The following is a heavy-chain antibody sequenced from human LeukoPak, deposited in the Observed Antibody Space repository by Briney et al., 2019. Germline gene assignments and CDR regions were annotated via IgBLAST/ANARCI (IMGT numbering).Heavy chain of an antibody. CDR3: AVVAATNY. V-gene: IGHV1-8*03. CDR2: MNPNSGNT. J-gene: IGHJ4*02. D-gene: IGHD5-12*01. Sequence: GASVKVSCKASGYTFTSYDINWVRQATGQGLEWMGWMNPNSGNTGYAQKFQGRVTITTDESTSTAYMELSSLRSEDTAVYYCAVVAATNYWGQGTLVTVSS. CDR1: GYTFTSYD.